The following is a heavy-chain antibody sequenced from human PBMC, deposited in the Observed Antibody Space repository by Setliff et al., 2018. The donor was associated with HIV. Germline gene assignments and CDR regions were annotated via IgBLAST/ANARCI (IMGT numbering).Heavy chain of an antibody. CDR2: IITMFGTV. Sequence: SVKVSCKASGGTLSVYGVSWLRQAPGQGLEWVGGIITMFGTVKYAQKFQGRVTITADTSTDTAYMELRSLRSDDTAVYYCATAANWFDPWGQGTLVTVSS. V-gene: IGHV1-69*06. CDR3: ATAANWFDP. J-gene: IGHJ5*02. CDR1: GGTLSVYG.